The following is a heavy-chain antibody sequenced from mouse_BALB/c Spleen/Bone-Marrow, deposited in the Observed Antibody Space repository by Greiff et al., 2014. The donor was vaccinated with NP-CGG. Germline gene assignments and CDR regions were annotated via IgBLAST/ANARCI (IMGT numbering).Heavy chain of an antibody. V-gene: IGHV1S81*02. CDR1: GYTFTRYW. Sequence: VQLQQSGPDLLKPGTSVKLSCKASGYTFTRYWMYWVKQRPGQGLEWIGELNPSNGHTNYNGKFKNKTTVTVDKSSSTAYMQLSSLTSEDSAVYYCARMITTRALDYWGQGTTHTVSS. D-gene: IGHD2-4*01. CDR2: LNPSNGHT. J-gene: IGHJ2*01. CDR3: ARMITTRALDY.